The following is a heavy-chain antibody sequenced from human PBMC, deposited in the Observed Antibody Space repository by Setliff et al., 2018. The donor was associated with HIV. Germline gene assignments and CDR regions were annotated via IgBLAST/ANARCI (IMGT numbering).Heavy chain of an antibody. J-gene: IGHJ6*03. CDR3: ARGIVPPTRQGYYYMDV. CDR1: GDSISSGSYF. CDR2: AYYDGST. D-gene: IGHD2-21*01. V-gene: IGHV4-61*01. Sequence: SETLSLTCTVSGDSISSGSYFWTWIRQPPGKKLEWIGRAYYDGSTHYNPSLNSRAIISVDTSKNQFSLKLSSVTAADTAVYYCARGIVPPTRQGYYYMDVWGKGTTVTVSS.